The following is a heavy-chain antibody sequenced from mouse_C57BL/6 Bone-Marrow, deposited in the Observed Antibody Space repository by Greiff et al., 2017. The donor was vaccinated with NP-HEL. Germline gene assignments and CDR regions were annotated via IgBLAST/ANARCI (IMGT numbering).Heavy chain of an antibody. CDR1: GYAFSSYW. V-gene: IGHV1-80*01. CDR2: IYPGDGDT. Sequence: VQLQQSGAELVKPGASVKISCKASGYAFSSYWMNWVKQRPGKGLEWIGQIYPGDGDTNYNGKFKGKATLTADKSSSTAYMQLSSLTSEDFAVYFCARYYYGSRDYAMDYWGQGTSVTVSS. CDR3: ARYYYGSRDYAMDY. J-gene: IGHJ4*01. D-gene: IGHD1-1*01.